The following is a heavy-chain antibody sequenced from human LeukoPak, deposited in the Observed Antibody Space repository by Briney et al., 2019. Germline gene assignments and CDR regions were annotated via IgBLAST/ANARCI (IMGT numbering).Heavy chain of an antibody. CDR2: IYSGGST. CDR1: GFTVSSNY. CDR3: ARGTGIAAAGSNYYYGMEV. Sequence: GGSLRLSCAASGFTVSSNYMSWVRQAPGKGLEWVSVIYSGGSTYYADSVKGRFTISRDNSKNTLYLQMNNLRAEDTAVYYCARGTGIAAAGSNYYYGMEVWGQGTTVTVSS. V-gene: IGHV3-53*01. D-gene: IGHD6-13*01. J-gene: IGHJ6*02.